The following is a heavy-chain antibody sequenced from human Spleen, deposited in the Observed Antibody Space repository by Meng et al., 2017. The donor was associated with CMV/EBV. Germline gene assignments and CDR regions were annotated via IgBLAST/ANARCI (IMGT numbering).Heavy chain of an antibody. D-gene: IGHD6-13*01. CDR1: GDSISSSSYY. J-gene: IGHJ4*02. V-gene: IGHV4-39*07. CDR3: ARDYSSSWYPGLLHFDL. CDR2: IYYSGST. Sequence: SETLSLTCTVSGDSISSSSYYWGWIRQPPGKGLEWIGSIYYSGSTYYNPSLKSRVTMSVDTSKNQFSLKVSSVTAADTAMYYCARDYSSSWYPGLLHFDLWGQGTLVTVSS.